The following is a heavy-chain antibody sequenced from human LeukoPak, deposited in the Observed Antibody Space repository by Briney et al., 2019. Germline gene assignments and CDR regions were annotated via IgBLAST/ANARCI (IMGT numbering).Heavy chain of an antibody. CDR2: IYYSGST. CDR3: ARDSSGWYRWFDP. Sequence: KTSETLSLTCTVSGGSISSYYWSWIRQPPGKGLEWIGYIYYSGSTNYNPSLKSRVTISVDTSKNQFSLKLCSVTAADTAVYYCARDSSGWYRWFDPWGQGTLVTVSS. D-gene: IGHD6-19*01. J-gene: IGHJ5*02. CDR1: GGSISSYY. V-gene: IGHV4-59*01.